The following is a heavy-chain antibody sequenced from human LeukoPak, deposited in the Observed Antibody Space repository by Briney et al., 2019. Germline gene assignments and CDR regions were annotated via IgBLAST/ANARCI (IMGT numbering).Heavy chain of an antibody. V-gene: IGHV4-61*02. CDR1: GGSISSGSYY. J-gene: IGHJ3*02. Sequence: SETLSLTCTVSGGSISSGSYYWSWIRQPAGKGLEWIGRIYISGSTSYNPSLKSRVTISVDTSKNQFSLKLSSVTAADTAVYYCAREKWLLTDFDIWGQGTMVTVSS. CDR2: IYISGST. D-gene: IGHD6-19*01. CDR3: AREKWLLTDFDI.